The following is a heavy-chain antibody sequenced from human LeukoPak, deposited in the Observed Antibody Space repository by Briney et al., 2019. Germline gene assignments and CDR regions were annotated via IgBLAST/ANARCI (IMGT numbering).Heavy chain of an antibody. Sequence: SVKLSCKASGGTFSSYAISWVRQAPGQGLEWMGGIIPIFGTANYAQKFQGRVTITADESTSTAYMELGSLRSEDTAVYYCARPYCTNGVCRPYYYYYGMDVWGQGTTVTVSS. V-gene: IGHV1-69*13. J-gene: IGHJ6*02. CDR2: IIPIFGTA. CDR3: ARPYCTNGVCRPYYYYYGMDV. CDR1: GGTFSSYA. D-gene: IGHD2-8*01.